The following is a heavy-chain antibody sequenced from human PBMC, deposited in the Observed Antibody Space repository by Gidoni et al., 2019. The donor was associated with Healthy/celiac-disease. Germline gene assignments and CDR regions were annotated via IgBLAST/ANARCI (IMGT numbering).Heavy chain of an antibody. Sequence: WIRQPPGKGLEWIGSIYYSGSTYYNPSLKSRVTISVDTSKNQFSLRLSSVTAADTAVYYCARQNWNYPDYWGQGTLVTVSS. CDR3: ARQNWNYPDY. V-gene: IGHV4-39*01. D-gene: IGHD1-1*01. J-gene: IGHJ4*02. CDR2: IYYSGST.